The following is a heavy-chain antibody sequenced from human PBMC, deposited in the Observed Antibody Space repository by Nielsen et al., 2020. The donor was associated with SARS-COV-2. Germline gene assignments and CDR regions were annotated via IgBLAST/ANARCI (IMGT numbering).Heavy chain of an antibody. J-gene: IGHJ4*02. CDR2: ISGSGGST. V-gene: IGHV3-23*01. CDR3: ARDLDYYDSSGYDY. Sequence: GVLKISCAASGFTFSSYAMSWVREAPGKGREWGSAISGSGGSTYYADSVKGRFTISRDNSKNTLYLQMNSLRAEDTAVYDCARDLDYYDSSGYDYWGQGTLVTVSS. D-gene: IGHD3-22*01. CDR1: GFTFSSYA.